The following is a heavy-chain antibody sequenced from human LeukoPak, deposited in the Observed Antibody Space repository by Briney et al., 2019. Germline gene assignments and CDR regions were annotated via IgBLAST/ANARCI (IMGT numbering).Heavy chain of an antibody. CDR3: ARDPGIAAAGTVGYFDS. V-gene: IGHV3-7*01. CDR1: GFTFSSYW. J-gene: IGHJ4*02. CDR2: INQDGSEK. Sequence: GGSLRLSCAASGFTFSSYWMSWVRQAPGKGLEWVANINQDGSEKYYVDSVKGRFTISRDNAKNSLYLQMDSLRAEDTAVYYCARDPGIAAAGTVGYFDSWGQGILVTVSS. D-gene: IGHD6-13*01.